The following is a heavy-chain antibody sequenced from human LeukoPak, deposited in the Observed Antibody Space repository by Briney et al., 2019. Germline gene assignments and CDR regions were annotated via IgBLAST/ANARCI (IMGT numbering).Heavy chain of an antibody. CDR3: ARGVLLWFGESLPSYYYGMDV. D-gene: IGHD3-10*01. Sequence: GASVKVSCKASGGTFSSYAISWVRQAPGQGLEWMGRIIPILGIANYAQKFQGRVTITADKSTSTAYMELSSLRSEDTAVYYCARGVLLWFGESLPSYYYGMDVWGQGTTVTVSS. CDR2: IIPILGIA. J-gene: IGHJ6*02. CDR1: GGTFSSYA. V-gene: IGHV1-69*04.